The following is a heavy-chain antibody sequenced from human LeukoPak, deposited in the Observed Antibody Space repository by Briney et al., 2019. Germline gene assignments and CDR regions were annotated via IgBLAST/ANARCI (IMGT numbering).Heavy chain of an antibody. Sequence: PGGSLRLSCAASGVTVSSNYMSWVRQAPGKGLEWVSVIYSGGSTYYADSVKGRFTISRDNSKNTLYLQMNSLRAEDTAVYYCARGDSSGYYYFDYWGQGTLVTVSS. CDR1: GVTVSSNY. J-gene: IGHJ4*02. V-gene: IGHV3-53*01. CDR2: IYSGGST. D-gene: IGHD3-22*01. CDR3: ARGDSSGYYYFDY.